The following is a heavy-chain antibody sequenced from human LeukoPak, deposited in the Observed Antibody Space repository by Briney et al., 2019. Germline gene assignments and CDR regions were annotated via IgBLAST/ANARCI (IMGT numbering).Heavy chain of an antibody. CDR1: GGSVSSGSYY. CDR2: IYYSGST. V-gene: IGHV4-61*01. CDR3: ARRGGSGRSFDY. D-gene: IGHD3-10*01. Sequence: SETLSLTCTVSGGSVSSGSYYWSWIRQPPGKGLEWIGYIYYSGSTNYNPSLKSRVTISVDTPKNQFSLKVTSVTAADTAVYYCARRGGSGRSFDYWGQGTLVTVSS. J-gene: IGHJ4*02.